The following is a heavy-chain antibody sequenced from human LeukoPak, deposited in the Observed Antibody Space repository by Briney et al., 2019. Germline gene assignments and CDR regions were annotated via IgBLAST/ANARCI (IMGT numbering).Heavy chain of an antibody. Sequence: GGSLRLSCVASGFTVSGNYMSWVRQAPGKGLEWVSVIYSGGNTYYADSVKGRFTISRDNSKNTLYLQMNSLRPEDTAVYHCASDPGYGSGTDYDMGYWGQGTLVTVSS. CDR3: ASDPGYGSGTDYDMGY. CDR1: GFTVSGNY. V-gene: IGHV3-66*02. CDR2: IYSGGNT. D-gene: IGHD3-10*01. J-gene: IGHJ4*02.